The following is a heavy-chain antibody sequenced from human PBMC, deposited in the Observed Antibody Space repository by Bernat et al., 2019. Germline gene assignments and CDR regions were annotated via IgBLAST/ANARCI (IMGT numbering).Heavy chain of an antibody. CDR1: GFTFSNAW. J-gene: IGHJ5*02. CDR3: ARQDDFWSGFVV. D-gene: IGHD3-3*01. Sequence: EVQLVESGGGLVKPGGSLRLSCAASGFTFSNAWMSWVRQAPGKGLEWVSTIYSDGSTYYADSVKGRFVSSRDNSKNTLFLHMSRLRADDMALYYCARQDDFWSGFVVWGQGTLVTVSS. V-gene: IGHV3-66*04. CDR2: IYSDGST.